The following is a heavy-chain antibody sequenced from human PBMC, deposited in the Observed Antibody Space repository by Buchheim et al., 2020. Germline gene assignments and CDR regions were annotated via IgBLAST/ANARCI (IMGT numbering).Heavy chain of an antibody. D-gene: IGHD3-3*01. V-gene: IGHV3-21*01. CDR2: ISSSSSYI. CDR3: ARDTGSRYDFWSGYPNAFDI. CDR1: GFTFSSYS. J-gene: IGHJ3*02. Sequence: EVQLVESGGGLVKPGGSLRLSCAASGFTFSSYSMNWVRQAPGKGLEWVSSISSSSSYIYYADSVKGRFTISRDNAKNSLYLQMNSLRAEDTAVYYCARDTGSRYDFWSGYPNAFDIWGQGT.